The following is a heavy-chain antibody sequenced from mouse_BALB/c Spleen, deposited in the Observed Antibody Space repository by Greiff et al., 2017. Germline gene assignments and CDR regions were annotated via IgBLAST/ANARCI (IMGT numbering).Heavy chain of an antibody. Sequence: EVKLQESGGGLVQPGGSRKLSCAASGFTFSSFGMHWVRQAPEKGLEWVAYISSGSSTIYYADTVKGRFTISRDNPKNTLFLQMTSLRSEDTAMYYCARSHYYGSSYGAMDYWGQGTSVTVSS. CDR2: ISSGSSTI. CDR1: GFTFSSFG. D-gene: IGHD1-1*01. V-gene: IGHV5-17*02. CDR3: ARSHYYGSSYGAMDY. J-gene: IGHJ4*01.